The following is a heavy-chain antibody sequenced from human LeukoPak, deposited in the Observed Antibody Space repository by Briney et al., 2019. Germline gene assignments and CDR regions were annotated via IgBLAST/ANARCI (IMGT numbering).Heavy chain of an antibody. CDR2: INPNSGGT. CDR1: GYTFTGYY. J-gene: IGHJ5*02. V-gene: IGHV1-2*02. D-gene: IGHD3-22*01. Sequence: ASVKVSCTASGYTFTGYYMHWVRQAPGQGLEWMGWINPNSGGTNYAQKFQGRVTMTRDTSISTAYMELSRLGSDDTAVYYCARGNYYDVSLTPPFDPWGQGTLVTVSS. CDR3: ARGNYYDVSLTPPFDP.